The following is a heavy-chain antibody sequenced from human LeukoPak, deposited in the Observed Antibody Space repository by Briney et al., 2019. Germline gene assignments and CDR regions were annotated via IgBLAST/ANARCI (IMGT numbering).Heavy chain of an antibody. V-gene: IGHV1-18*01. J-gene: IGHJ4*02. CDR3: ARVEGGYYGSGSYSLDTRLDY. CDR1: GYTFTSYG. CDR2: ISTHNGNT. Sequence: ASVKVSCKASGYTFTSYGISWVRQAPGQGLEWMGWISTHNGNTNYAQKFQGRVTMTTDTSTSTAYMELRSLRSDDTAVYYCARVEGGYYGSGSYSLDTRLDYWGQGTLVTVSS. D-gene: IGHD3-10*01.